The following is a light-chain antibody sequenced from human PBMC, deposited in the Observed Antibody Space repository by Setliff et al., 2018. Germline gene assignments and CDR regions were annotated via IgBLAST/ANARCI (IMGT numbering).Light chain of an antibody. J-gene: IGLJ1*01. CDR3: LSYTNTFGYV. CDR2: EVT. CDR1: SSDVGGYNY. V-gene: IGLV2-14*03. Sequence: QSALTQPAAVSGSPGQSITISCAGTSSDVGGYNYVSWYQQHPGKAPKLMIYEVTKRPSGVSDRFSGSKSGDTASLTISGLQAEDEADYYCLSYTNTFGYVFGSGTKVTVL.